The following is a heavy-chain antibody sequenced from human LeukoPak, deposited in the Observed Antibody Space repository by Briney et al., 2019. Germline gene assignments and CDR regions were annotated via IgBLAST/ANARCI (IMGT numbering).Heavy chain of an antibody. Sequence: SETLSLTCSVSGGSISSSSYYWGWIRQPPGKGLEGIGSIYYSGSTYSKPSLKSRVTISVDTSKNQFSLKLSSVTAADTAVYYCARHSSQYCGGDCYPYWGQGTLVTVSS. CDR2: IYYSGST. V-gene: IGHV4-39*01. D-gene: IGHD2-21*02. CDR3: ARHSSQYCGGDCYPY. J-gene: IGHJ4*02. CDR1: GGSISSSSYY.